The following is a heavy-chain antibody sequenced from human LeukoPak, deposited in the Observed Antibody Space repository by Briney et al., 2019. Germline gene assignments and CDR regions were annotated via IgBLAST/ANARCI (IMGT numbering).Heavy chain of an antibody. Sequence: GGSLRLSCAAPGFTFSSYGMHWVRQAPGKGLEWVAVIWYDGSNKYYADSVKGRFTISRDNSKNTLYLQMNSLRAEDTAVYYCARPGDSSFDPTYYYYGMDVWGQGTTVTVSS. CDR3: ARPGDSSFDPTYYYYGMDV. D-gene: IGHD6-6*01. J-gene: IGHJ6*02. CDR2: IWYDGSNK. CDR1: GFTFSSYG. V-gene: IGHV3-33*01.